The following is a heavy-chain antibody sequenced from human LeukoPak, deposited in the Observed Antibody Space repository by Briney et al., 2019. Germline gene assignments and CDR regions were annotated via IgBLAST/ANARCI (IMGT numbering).Heavy chain of an antibody. CDR3: ARDLIAPSGFDP. J-gene: IGHJ5*02. CDR1: GGSISSGDYY. Sequence: SETLSLTCTVSGGSISSGDYYWGWIRQPPGKGLEWIGSIYYSGSTYYNPSLKSRVTISIDTSKNQFSLKLSSVTAADTAVYYCARDLIAPSGFDPWGQGTLVTVSS. CDR2: IYYSGST. V-gene: IGHV4-39*07. D-gene: IGHD2/OR15-2a*01.